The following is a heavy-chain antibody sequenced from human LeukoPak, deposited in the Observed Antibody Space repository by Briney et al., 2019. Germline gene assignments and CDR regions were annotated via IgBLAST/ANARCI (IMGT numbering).Heavy chain of an antibody. CDR1: GYTFTGYY. CDR2: INPNSGGT. Sequence: RASVKVSCKASGYTFTGYYMHWVQQAPGQGLEWMGRINPNSGGTNYAQKFQGRVTMTRDTSISTAYMELSRLRSDDTAVYYCARVPSQWLVQYYFDYWGQGTLVTVSS. CDR3: ARVPSQWLVQYYFDY. J-gene: IGHJ4*02. V-gene: IGHV1-2*06. D-gene: IGHD6-19*01.